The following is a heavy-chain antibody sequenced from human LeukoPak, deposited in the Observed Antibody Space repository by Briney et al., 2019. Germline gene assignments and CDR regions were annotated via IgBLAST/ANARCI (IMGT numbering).Heavy chain of an antibody. J-gene: IGHJ4*02. V-gene: IGHV3-23*01. CDR1: GFTFSSYA. Sequence: PGGSLRLSCAASGFTFSSYAMSWVRQAPGKGLEWVSAIVGSGDSTYYADSVKGRFTISRDNSKNTLYLQMNSLRAEDTAVYYCAKGICSGGSCYQTYDYWGQGTLVTVSS. D-gene: IGHD2-15*01. CDR3: AKGICSGGSCYQTYDY. CDR2: IVGSGDST.